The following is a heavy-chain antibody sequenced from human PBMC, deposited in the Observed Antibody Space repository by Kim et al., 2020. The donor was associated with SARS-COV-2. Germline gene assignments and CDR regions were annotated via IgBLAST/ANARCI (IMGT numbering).Heavy chain of an antibody. D-gene: IGHD2-2*01. Sequence: SETLSLTCTVSGGSISSYYWSWIRQPPGKGLEWIGYIYYSGSTNYNPSLKSRVTISVDTSKNQFSLKLSSVTAADTAVYYCAREGAITHDLDYWGQGTLVTVSS. CDR1: GGSISSYY. CDR3: AREGAITHDLDY. CDR2: IYYSGST. J-gene: IGHJ4*02. V-gene: IGHV4-59*13.